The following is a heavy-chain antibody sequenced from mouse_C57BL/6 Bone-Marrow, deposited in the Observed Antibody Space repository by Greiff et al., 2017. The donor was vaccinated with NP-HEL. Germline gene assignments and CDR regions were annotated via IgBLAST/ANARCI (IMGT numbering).Heavy chain of an antibody. Sequence: ESGPGLVKPSQSLSLTCSVTGYSITSGYYWNWIRQFPGNKLEWMGYISYDGSNNYNPSLKNRISITRDTSKNQFFLKLNSVTTEDTATYYCAKNYYGSSHTDYWGQGTTLTVSS. V-gene: IGHV3-6*01. D-gene: IGHD1-1*01. CDR3: AKNYYGSSHTDY. CDR2: ISYDGSN. CDR1: GYSITSGYY. J-gene: IGHJ2*01.